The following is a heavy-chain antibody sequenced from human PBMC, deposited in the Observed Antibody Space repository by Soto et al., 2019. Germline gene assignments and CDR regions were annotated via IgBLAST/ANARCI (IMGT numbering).Heavy chain of an antibody. J-gene: IGHJ4*02. CDR2: INHSGST. D-gene: IGHD6-13*01. CDR1: GGSFSGYY. V-gene: IGHV4-34*01. Sequence: SETLSLTCAVYGGSFSGYYWSWIRQPPGKGLEWIGEINHSGSTNYNPSLKSRVTISVDTSKNQFSLKLSSVTAADTAVYYCARGEVAAASTKPLDYWGQGTLVTVSS. CDR3: ARGEVAAASTKPLDY.